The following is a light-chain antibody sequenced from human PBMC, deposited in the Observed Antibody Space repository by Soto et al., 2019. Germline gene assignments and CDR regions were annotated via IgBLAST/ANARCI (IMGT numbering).Light chain of an antibody. CDR3: QQTNIFPYN. J-gene: IGKJ2*01. CDR1: QGISSW. Sequence: SHMTQSPSSVAASVGDRVTFTCRASQGISSWLAWYQQKPGKAPKLMIYAASTLQGEVQSRFSGRRSGKDFSLTISSLQPEDFEPSYCQQTNIFPYNFGQGTKVDIK. V-gene: IGKV1D-12*01. CDR2: AAS.